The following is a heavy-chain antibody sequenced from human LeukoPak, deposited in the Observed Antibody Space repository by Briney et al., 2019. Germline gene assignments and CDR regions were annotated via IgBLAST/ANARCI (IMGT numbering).Heavy chain of an antibody. Sequence: GGSLRLSCAASGFTFSSYWMSWVRQAPGKGLEWVSAITGNGDYTDYAGSVKGRFTISRDNSKNTAYLQMNSLRSEDTAVYYCAKRSGINYGYFDSWGQGTLVTVSS. CDR1: GFTFSSYW. J-gene: IGHJ4*02. CDR3: AKRSGINYGYFDS. V-gene: IGHV3-23*01. CDR2: ITGNGDYT. D-gene: IGHD1-26*01.